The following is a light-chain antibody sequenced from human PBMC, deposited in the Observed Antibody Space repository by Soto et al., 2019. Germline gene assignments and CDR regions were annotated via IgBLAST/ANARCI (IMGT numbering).Light chain of an antibody. CDR3: SSYTTSGNYV. CDR1: ISDVGAYHF. J-gene: IGLJ1*01. CDR2: EVS. V-gene: IGLV2-14*01. Sequence: HCSLARAASLSGSPGQSITISCTGTISDVGAYHFISWYQQHPGKAPKLLIFEVSRRPSGVSDRFSGSKSGNTASLTISGLQADDEADYHCSSYTTSGNYVFGTGTKVNVL.